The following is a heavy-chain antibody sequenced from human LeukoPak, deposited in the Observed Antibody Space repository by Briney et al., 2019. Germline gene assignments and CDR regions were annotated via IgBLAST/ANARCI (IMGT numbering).Heavy chain of an antibody. V-gene: IGHV3-23*01. CDR2: ISGSGGST. CDR1: GFTFSSYG. CDR3: AKGRDYYDSVPARVDY. J-gene: IGHJ4*02. D-gene: IGHD3-22*01. Sequence: PGGSLRLSCAASGFTFSSYGMSWVRQAPGKGLEWVSAISGSGGSTYYADSVKGRFTISRDNSKNTLCLQMNSLRAEDTAVYYCAKGRDYYDSVPARVDYWGQGTLVTVSS.